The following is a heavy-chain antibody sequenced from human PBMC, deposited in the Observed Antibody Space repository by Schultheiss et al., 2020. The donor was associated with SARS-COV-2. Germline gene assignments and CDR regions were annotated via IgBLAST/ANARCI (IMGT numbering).Heavy chain of an antibody. J-gene: IGHJ6*02. CDR1: GFTFTNAW. Sequence: GGSLRLSCAASGFTFTNAWMGWVRQAPGKGLEWVSAISGSGGSTYYADSVKGRFTISRDNSKNTLYLQMNSLRAEDMAVYYCAKPPQSTMIRGGGMDVWGQGTTVTVSS. D-gene: IGHD3-10*01. V-gene: IGHV3-23*01. CDR3: AKPPQSTMIRGGGMDV. CDR2: ISGSGGST.